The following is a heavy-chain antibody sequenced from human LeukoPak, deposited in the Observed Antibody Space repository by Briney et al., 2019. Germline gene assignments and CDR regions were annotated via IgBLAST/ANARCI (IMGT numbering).Heavy chain of an antibody. J-gene: IGHJ4*02. CDR3: ARELMVRGVKILDY. CDR1: GGTFSSYA. V-gene: IGHV1-69*13. D-gene: IGHD3-10*01. CDR2: IIPIFGTA. Sequence: SVKVSCKASGGTFSSYAISWVRQAPGQGLEWMGGIIPIFGTANYAQKFQGRVTITADESTSTAYMELSSLRSEDTAVYYCARELMVRGVKILDYWGQGTLVTVSS.